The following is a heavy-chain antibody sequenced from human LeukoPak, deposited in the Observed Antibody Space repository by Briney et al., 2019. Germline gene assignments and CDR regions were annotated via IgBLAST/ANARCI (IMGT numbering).Heavy chain of an antibody. Sequence: GGSLRLSCAPSGFTFSSYSMNWVRQAPGKGLEWVSSISSSSSYIYYADSVKGRFTISRDNAKTSLYLQRNSLRAEDTAVYYCARLSIAVAGLDYWGQGTLVTVSS. D-gene: IGHD6-19*01. CDR3: ARLSIAVAGLDY. V-gene: IGHV3-21*01. CDR1: GFTFSSYS. J-gene: IGHJ4*02. CDR2: ISSSSSYI.